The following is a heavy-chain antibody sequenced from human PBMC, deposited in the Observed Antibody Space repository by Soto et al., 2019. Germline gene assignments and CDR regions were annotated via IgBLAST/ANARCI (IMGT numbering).Heavy chain of an antibody. CDR2: IIPIFGTA. CDR1: GGTFSSYA. D-gene: IGHD3-22*01. Sequence: ASVKVSCKASGGTFSSYAISWVRQAPGQGLEWMGGIIPIFGTANYAQKFQGRVTITADESTSTAYMELSSLRSEDTAVYYCARAPPGPYYYDSSGGSFDPWGQGTLVTVPS. V-gene: IGHV1-69*13. CDR3: ARAPPGPYYYDSSGGSFDP. J-gene: IGHJ5*02.